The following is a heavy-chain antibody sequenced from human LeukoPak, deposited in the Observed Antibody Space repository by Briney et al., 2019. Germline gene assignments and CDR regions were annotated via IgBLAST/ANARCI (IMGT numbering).Heavy chain of an antibody. V-gene: IGHV4-38-2*02. J-gene: IGHJ4*02. Sequence: PSETLSLTCTVSGYSISSGYYWGWIRQPPGKGLEWIGSIYHSGSTYYNPSLKSRVTISVDTSKNQFSLKLSSVTAADTAVYYCARDTPDVYGSGSYNDYWGQGTLVTVSP. CDR3: ARDTPDVYGSGSYNDY. CDR1: GYSISSGYY. CDR2: IYHSGST. D-gene: IGHD3-10*01.